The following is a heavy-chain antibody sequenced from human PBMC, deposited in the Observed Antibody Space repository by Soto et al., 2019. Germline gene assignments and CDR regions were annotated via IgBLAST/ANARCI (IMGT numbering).Heavy chain of an antibody. CDR2: ISGSGGST. CDR3: ATGRYCSGGSCYSFGY. J-gene: IGHJ4*02. CDR1: GFIFSSYA. Sequence: SLRLSCAASGFIFSSYAMSWVRQALGKGLEWVSAISGSGGSTYYADSVKGRFTISRDNSKNTLYLQMNSLRAEDTAVYYCATGRYCSGGSCYSFGYWGQGTLVTVSS. V-gene: IGHV3-23*01. D-gene: IGHD2-15*01.